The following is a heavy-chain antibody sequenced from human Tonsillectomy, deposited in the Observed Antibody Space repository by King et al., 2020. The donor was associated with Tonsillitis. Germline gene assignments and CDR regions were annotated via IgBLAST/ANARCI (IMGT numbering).Heavy chain of an antibody. V-gene: IGHV1-69*09. D-gene: IGHD2-15*01. Sequence: QLVQSGAEVKKPGSSVKVSCKASGGTFSNYAFSWVRQAPGQGLEWMGRIIPLFGVANYAQKFQGRVTITADKSTSTAYMELSSLRSEDTAVYYCARDAGYCSGGSCYGYSYYYMDVLGKGTTVTVSS. CDR1: GGTFSNYA. CDR3: ARDAGYCSGGSCYGYSYYYMDV. CDR2: IIPLFGVA. J-gene: IGHJ6*03.